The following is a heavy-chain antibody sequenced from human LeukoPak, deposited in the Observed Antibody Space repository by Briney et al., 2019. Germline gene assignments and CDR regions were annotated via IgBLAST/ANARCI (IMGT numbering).Heavy chain of an antibody. J-gene: IGHJ4*02. D-gene: IGHD6-6*01. CDR2: IYYSGRT. CDR3: ARHDAGIAARPFDN. CDR1: GASISSGDYY. Sequence: PSETLSLTCTVSGASISSGDYYWSWLRQPPGKGLEWIGYIYYSGRTYFNPALKSRVTMSVDTSENQFSLKLSSVTAADTAVYYCARHDAGIAARPFDNWGQGTLVTVSS. V-gene: IGHV4-30-4*01.